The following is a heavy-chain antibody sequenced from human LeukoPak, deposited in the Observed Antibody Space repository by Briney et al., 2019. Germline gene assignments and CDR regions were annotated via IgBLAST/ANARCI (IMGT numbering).Heavy chain of an antibody. D-gene: IGHD3-22*01. CDR1: GFTFSSYA. J-gene: IGHJ3*02. Sequence: GGSLRLSCAASGFTFSSYAMSWVRQAPGKGLEWVSAISGSGGSTYYADSVKGRFTISRDNAKNSLYLQMNSLRAEDTAVYYCARDRPPYDDAFDIWGQGTMVTVSS. CDR3: ARDRPPYDDAFDI. CDR2: ISGSGGST. V-gene: IGHV3-23*01.